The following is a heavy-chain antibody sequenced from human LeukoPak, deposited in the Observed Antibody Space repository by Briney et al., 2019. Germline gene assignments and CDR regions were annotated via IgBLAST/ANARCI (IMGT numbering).Heavy chain of an antibody. Sequence: SETLSLTCTLSGGSVTTSSFYWAWIRQPPGKGMECIGTIYYSGITYYHSSLKSRVTISVDTSKNQFSLKLNSVTAADTAVYFCAKSGPAAGRPDAFDIWGQGTMVTVSS. V-gene: IGHV4-39*07. CDR3: AKSGPAAGRPDAFDI. CDR2: IYYSGIT. CDR1: GGSVTTSSFY. D-gene: IGHD2-2*01. J-gene: IGHJ3*02.